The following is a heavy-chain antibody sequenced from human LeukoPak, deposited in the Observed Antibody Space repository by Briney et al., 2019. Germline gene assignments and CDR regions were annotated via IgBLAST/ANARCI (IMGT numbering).Heavy chain of an antibody. J-gene: IGHJ5*02. CDR3: ARRPLAGYDFWSGYRNNWFDP. D-gene: IGHD3-3*01. CDR2: IIPILGIA. CDR1: GCTFSSYA. V-gene: IGHV1-69*04. Sequence: SVKVSCKASGCTFSSYAISWVRQAPGQGLEWMRKIIPILGIANYAQKFQGRVTITADKSTSTAYMELSSLRSEDTAVYYCARRPLAGYDFWSGYRNNWFDPWGQGTLVTVSS.